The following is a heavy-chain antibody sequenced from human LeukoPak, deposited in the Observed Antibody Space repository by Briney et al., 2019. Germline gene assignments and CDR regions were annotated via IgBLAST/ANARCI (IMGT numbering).Heavy chain of an antibody. CDR1: GFTFSNYW. D-gene: IGHD2-2*01. CDR3: ARAITWYQLLPMTYYFDY. CDR2: INQDGSVK. J-gene: IGHJ4*02. V-gene: IGHV3-7*01. Sequence: GGSLRLSCAASGFTFSNYWMSWVRQAPGKRLQWVANINQDGSVKYYVESVKGRFTISRDNAKNSLYLQMNSLRAEDTAVYYCARAITWYQLLPMTYYFDYWGQGTLVTVSS.